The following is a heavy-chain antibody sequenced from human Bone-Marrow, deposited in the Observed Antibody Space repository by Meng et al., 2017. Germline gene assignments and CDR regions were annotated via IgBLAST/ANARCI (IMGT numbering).Heavy chain of an antibody. Sequence: ELQLLESGGGPVQPGGSLRLSCVASGFTVSSNYMSWVRQAPGKGLEWVSVIYSGDGTYYADSVKGRFTISRDNSRNTLYLQMNSLRAEDTAVYYCTREEFPYSMDVWGQGTTVTVSS. CDR1: GFTVSSNY. CDR2: IYSGDGT. J-gene: IGHJ6*02. CDR3: TREEFPYSMDV. V-gene: IGHV3-66*01. D-gene: IGHD3-10*01.